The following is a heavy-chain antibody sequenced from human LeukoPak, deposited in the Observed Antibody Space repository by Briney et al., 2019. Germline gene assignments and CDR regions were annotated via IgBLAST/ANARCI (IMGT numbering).Heavy chain of an antibody. D-gene: IGHD5-12*01. J-gene: IGHJ4*02. V-gene: IGHV3-48*02. CDR2: ICSSSSTI. Sequence: GGSLRLSCAASGFTFSSYSMNWVRQAPGKGLEWVSYICSSSSTIYYADSVKGRFTISRDNAKNSLYLQMNSLRDEDTAVYYCARDRRVATRSTFDYWGQGTLVTVSS. CDR3: ARDRRVATRSTFDY. CDR1: GFTFSSYS.